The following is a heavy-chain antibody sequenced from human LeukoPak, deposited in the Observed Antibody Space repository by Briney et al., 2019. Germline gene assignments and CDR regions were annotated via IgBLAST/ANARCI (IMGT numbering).Heavy chain of an antibody. CDR3: ARHCGGDCYSRFDY. D-gene: IGHD2-21*02. V-gene: IGHV1-8*01. J-gene: IGHJ4*02. Sequence: ASVKVSCKASGYTFTSYDINWVRQATGQGLEWMGWMNPNSGNTGYAQKFQGRVTMTRNTSISTAYMELSSLRSEDTAVYYCARHCGGDCYSRFDYWGQGTLVTVSS. CDR1: GYTFTSYD. CDR2: MNPNSGNT.